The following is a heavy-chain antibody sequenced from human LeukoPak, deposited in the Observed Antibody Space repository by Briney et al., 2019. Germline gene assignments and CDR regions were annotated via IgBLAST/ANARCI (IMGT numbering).Heavy chain of an antibody. CDR3: ARAPGIAARPDY. J-gene: IGHJ4*02. D-gene: IGHD6-6*01. CDR1: GGSFSGYY. Sequence: SETLSLNCAVYGGSFSGYYWSWIRQPPGKGLEWIGEINHSGSTNYNPSLKSRVTISVDTSKNQFSLKLSSVTAADTAVYYCARAPGIAARPDYWGQGTLVTVSS. V-gene: IGHV4-34*01. CDR2: INHSGST.